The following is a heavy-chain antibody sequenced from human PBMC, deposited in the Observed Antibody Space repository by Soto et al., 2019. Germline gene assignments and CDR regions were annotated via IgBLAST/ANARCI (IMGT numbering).Heavy chain of an antibody. CDR3: ARNRLVTTPRRALYAFDI. Sequence: GGSLRLSCAASGFTFSSYSMNWVRQAPGKGLEWVSYISSSSSTIYYADSVKGRFTISRDNAKNSLYLQMNSLRDEDTAVYYCARNRLVTTPRRALYAFDIWDQGTMVTVSS. V-gene: IGHV3-48*02. CDR2: ISSSSSTI. J-gene: IGHJ3*02. D-gene: IGHD6-19*01. CDR1: GFTFSSYS.